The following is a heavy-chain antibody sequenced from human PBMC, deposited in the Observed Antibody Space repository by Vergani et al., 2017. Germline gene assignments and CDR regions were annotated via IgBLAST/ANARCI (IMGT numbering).Heavy chain of an antibody. D-gene: IGHD1-1*01. CDR2: IYSGGST. CDR1: GFTVSSNY. V-gene: IGHV3-66*02. Sequence: EVELVESGGGLVQPGGSLRLSCAASGFTVSSNYMSWVRQAPGKGLEWVSVIYSGGSTYYADSVKGRFTISRDSSKNTLYLQMNSLRAEDTAVYYCAKDRRRTGEFFDYWGQGTLVTVSS. J-gene: IGHJ4*02. CDR3: AKDRRRTGEFFDY.